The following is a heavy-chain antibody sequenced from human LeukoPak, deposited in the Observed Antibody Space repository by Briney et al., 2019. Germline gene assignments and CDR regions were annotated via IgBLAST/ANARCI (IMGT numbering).Heavy chain of an antibody. CDR3: AKDDSSSWYESPPYDY. CDR2: ISWNSGSI. Sequence: GGSLRLSCAASGSAFEDYSMHWVRQVPGKGLEWVSGISWNSGSIGYADSVKGRFTISRDNAKNSLYLQMNSLRAEDTALYYCAKDDSSSWYESPPYDYWGQGTLVTVSS. V-gene: IGHV3-9*01. D-gene: IGHD6-13*01. CDR1: GSAFEDYS. J-gene: IGHJ4*01.